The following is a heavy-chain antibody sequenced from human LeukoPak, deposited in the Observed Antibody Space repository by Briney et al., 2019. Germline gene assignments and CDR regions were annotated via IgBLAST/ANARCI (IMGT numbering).Heavy chain of an antibody. CDR2: IWYDGSKE. CDR1: GFNLNSYW. V-gene: IGHV3-33*08. CDR3: ARDSGDYCFDY. D-gene: IGHD4-17*01. Sequence: GGSLRLSCAASGFNLNSYWISWVRQAPGKGLEWVAVIWYDGSKEYLADSVKGRFTISRDNSKNSLYLQMNSLRAEDTAVYYCARDSGDYCFDYWGQGTLVTVSS. J-gene: IGHJ4*02.